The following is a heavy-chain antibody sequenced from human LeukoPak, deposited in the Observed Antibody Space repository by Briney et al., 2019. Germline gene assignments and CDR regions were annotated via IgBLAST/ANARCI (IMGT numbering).Heavy chain of an antibody. V-gene: IGHV4-59*01. D-gene: IGHD4-17*01. Sequence: SETLSLTCTVSGGSISSYYWSWIRQPPGKGLEWIGYIYYSGSTNYNPSLKSRVTISVDTPKNQFSLKLSSVTAADTAVYYCARDRDYGDQDWYFDLWGRGTLVTVSS. CDR1: GGSISSYY. J-gene: IGHJ2*01. CDR3: ARDRDYGDQDWYFDL. CDR2: IYYSGST.